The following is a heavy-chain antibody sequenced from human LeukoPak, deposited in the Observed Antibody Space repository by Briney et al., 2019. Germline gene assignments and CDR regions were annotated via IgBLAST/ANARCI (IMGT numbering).Heavy chain of an antibody. D-gene: IGHD1-20*01. J-gene: IGHJ4*02. V-gene: IGHV3-21*01. Sequence: GGSLRLSCAASGFTFSSYSMNWVRQAPGKGLEWVSSISSSSSYIYYADSVKGRFTISRDNAKNSLYLQMNSLGAEDTAVYYCASGITGTTSYWGQGTLVTVSS. CDR3: ASGITGTTSY. CDR2: ISSSSSYI. CDR1: GFTFSSYS.